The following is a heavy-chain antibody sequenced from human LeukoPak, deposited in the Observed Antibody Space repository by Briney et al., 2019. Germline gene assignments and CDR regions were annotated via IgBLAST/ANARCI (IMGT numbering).Heavy chain of an antibody. V-gene: IGHV1-2*02. Sequence: ASVKVSCKASGYTFTGYYMHWVRQAPGQGLEWMGWINPNSGGTNYAQKFQGRVTMTRDTSISAAYMELSRLRSDDTAVYYCARAESFRRNDVFGYWGQGTLVTVSS. CDR1: GYTFTGYY. J-gene: IGHJ4*02. D-gene: IGHD1-1*01. CDR3: ARAESFRRNDVFGY. CDR2: INPNSGGT.